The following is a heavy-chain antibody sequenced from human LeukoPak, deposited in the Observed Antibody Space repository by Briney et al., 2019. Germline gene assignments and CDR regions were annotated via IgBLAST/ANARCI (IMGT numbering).Heavy chain of an antibody. D-gene: IGHD5-12*01. V-gene: IGHV4-38-2*02. Sequence: SETLSLTCTVSGYSISNGYYWGWIRQPPGKGLEWIGSIYYSGSTYYNPSLKSRVTISVDTSKNQFSLKLSSVTAADTAVYYCATQGYSGYDDRGSFDYWGQGTLVTVSS. CDR1: GYSISNGYY. CDR3: ATQGYSGYDDRGSFDY. CDR2: IYYSGST. J-gene: IGHJ4*02.